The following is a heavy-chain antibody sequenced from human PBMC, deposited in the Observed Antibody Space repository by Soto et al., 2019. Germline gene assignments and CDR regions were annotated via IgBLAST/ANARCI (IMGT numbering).Heavy chain of an antibody. CDR3: AHTNPPSGYYDSSGYRIHFDY. Sequence: GSGPTLVNPTQPLTLTCTFSGFSLSTSGVGVGWIRQPPGKALEWLALIYWNDDKRYSPSLKSRLTITKDTSKNRVVLTMTNMDPVDTATYYCAHTNPPSGYYDSSGYRIHFDYWGQGTLVTVS. V-gene: IGHV2-5*01. D-gene: IGHD3-22*01. CDR1: GFSLSTSGVG. CDR2: IYWNDDK. J-gene: IGHJ4*02.